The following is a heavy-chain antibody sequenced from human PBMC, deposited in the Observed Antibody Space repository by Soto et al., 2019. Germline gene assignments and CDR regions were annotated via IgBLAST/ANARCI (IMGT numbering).Heavy chain of an antibody. CDR3: ASWLQYADALLNV. D-gene: IGHD3-9*01. Sequence: QVQLVQSGAEVKKPGSSVKVSCKASGGIFSTYGINWVRLAPGQGLEWMGGIIPIFGAPNYAQKFQGRLTITAVKSSSTDYMELSSLRPEDTAVYYCASWLQYADALLNVWSQGTTVTVSS. J-gene: IGHJ6*02. CDR2: IIPIFGAP. V-gene: IGHV1-69*06. CDR1: GGIFSTYG.